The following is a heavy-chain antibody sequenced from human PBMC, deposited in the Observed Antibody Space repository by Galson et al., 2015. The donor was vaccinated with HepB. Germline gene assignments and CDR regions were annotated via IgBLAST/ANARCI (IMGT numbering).Heavy chain of an antibody. CDR1: GFTFSNYW. J-gene: IGHJ2*01. CDR2: IKQDGSDK. D-gene: IGHD3-10*01. CDR3: ASPRTQGSFLRWYYDL. V-gene: IGHV3-7*03. Sequence: SLRLSCAASGFTFSNYWMGWVRQAPGKGLEWVANIKQDGSDKNYVDSVRGRFTISRDNAKNTLYLQMNSMRAEDTAVYYCASPRTQGSFLRWYYDLWGRGTLVTVSS.